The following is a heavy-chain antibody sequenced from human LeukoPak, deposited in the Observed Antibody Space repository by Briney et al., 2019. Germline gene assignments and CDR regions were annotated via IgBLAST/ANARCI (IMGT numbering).Heavy chain of an antibody. D-gene: IGHD2-15*01. V-gene: IGHV4-39*01. CDR3: ARLSGPLGFCSGGSCYSDWYFDL. CDR1: GVSISSSRYS. J-gene: IGHJ2*01. Sequence: PSETLSLTCSVSGVSISSSRYSWGWIRQLPGKGLEWIGSISYTGRTHYNPSLKSRVTISVDMSKNRFSLKLNSVTATDTAVYYCARLSGPLGFCSGGSCYSDWYFDLWGRGTLVTVSS. CDR2: ISYTGRT.